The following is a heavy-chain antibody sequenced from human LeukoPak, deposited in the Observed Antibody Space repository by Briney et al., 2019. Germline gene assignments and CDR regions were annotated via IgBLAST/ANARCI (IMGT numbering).Heavy chain of an antibody. V-gene: IGHV4-34*01. CDR1: GGSFSGYY. CDR2: INHSGST. D-gene: IGHD3-3*01. Sequence: SETLSLTCAVYGGSFSGYYRSWIRQPPGKGLEWIGEINHSGSTNYNPSLKSRVTISVDTSKNQFSLKLSSVTAADTAVYYCARGPSNYDFWSGYYANWFDPWGQGTLVTVSS. J-gene: IGHJ5*02. CDR3: ARGPSNYDFWSGYYANWFDP.